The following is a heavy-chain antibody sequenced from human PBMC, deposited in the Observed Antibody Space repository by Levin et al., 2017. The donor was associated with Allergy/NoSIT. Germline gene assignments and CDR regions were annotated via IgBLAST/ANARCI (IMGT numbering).Heavy chain of an antibody. CDR2: ITWNSRSI. D-gene: IGHD5/OR15-5a*01. J-gene: IGHJ6*02. Sequence: PGGSLRLSCAASGFTFDDYAMNWVRQAPGKGLEWVSGITWNSRSIGYADSVKGRFTISRDNAKKSLYLQMNSLRTEDTALYYCAKEVSVFGDRRDYYGMDVWGQGTTVTVSS. V-gene: IGHV3-9*01. CDR1: GFTFDDYA. CDR3: AKEVSVFGDRRDYYGMDV.